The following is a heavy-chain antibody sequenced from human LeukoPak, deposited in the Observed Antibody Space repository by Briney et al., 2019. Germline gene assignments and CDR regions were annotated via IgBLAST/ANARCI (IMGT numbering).Heavy chain of an antibody. D-gene: IGHD6-19*01. CDR2: ISGSGGST. V-gene: IGHV3-23*01. Sequence: GGSLRLSCAASGFTFSSYAMSWVRQAPGKGLEWVSAISGSGGSTYYADSVKGRFTISRDNSKNTLYLQMNSLRAEDTAVYHCAKGRSGKYDYYYGMDVWGQGTTVTVSS. CDR1: GFTFSSYA. J-gene: IGHJ6*02. CDR3: AKGRSGKYDYYYGMDV.